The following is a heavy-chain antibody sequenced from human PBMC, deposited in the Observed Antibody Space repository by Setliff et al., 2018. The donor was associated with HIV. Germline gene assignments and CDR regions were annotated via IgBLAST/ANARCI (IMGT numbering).Heavy chain of an antibody. CDR2: INPSDGTT. V-gene: IGHV1-46*01. Sequence: ASVKVSCKASGYTFTSCFMHWVRQAPGQGLEYMGIINPSDGTTDYTQKFQDRVTMTSDTSTSTVYMELRSLRSEDTAIYYCARDLVASYFGIMTEGLFDYWGQGTLVTVSS. CDR1: GYTFTSCF. CDR3: ARDLVASYFGIMTEGLFDY. D-gene: IGHD3-9*01. J-gene: IGHJ4*02.